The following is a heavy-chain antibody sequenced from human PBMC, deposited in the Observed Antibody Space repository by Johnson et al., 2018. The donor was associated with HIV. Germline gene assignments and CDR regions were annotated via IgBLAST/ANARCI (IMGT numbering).Heavy chain of an antibody. D-gene: IGHD3-22*01. J-gene: IGHJ3*02. Sequence: VQLVESGGGLVKPGGSLTLSCAASGFIFSHAWMSWVRQAPGKGLEWVGRIKRETEGGTRDYAAPVKGRFTISRDDSKNTLYLQMNSLKTEDTAVYYCARGITMIPDAFDIWGQGTMVTVSS. CDR2: IKRETEGGTR. V-gene: IGHV3-15*01. CDR1: GFIFSHAW. CDR3: ARGITMIPDAFDI.